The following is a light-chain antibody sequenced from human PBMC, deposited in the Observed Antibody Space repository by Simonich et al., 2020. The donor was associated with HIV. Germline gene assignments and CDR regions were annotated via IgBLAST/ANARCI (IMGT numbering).Light chain of an antibody. CDR1: TSYVGSYNF. CDR3: CSYAGSRTWV. CDR2: EGS. V-gene: IGLV2-23*01. Sequence: QSALTQPASVSGSPGQSIPISCPGTTSYVGSYNFVSWYQQHPGKAPKLMIYEGSKWPSGVSNRFSGSKSGNTAYLTISGLQAEDEADYYCCSYAGSRTWVFGGGTKLTVL. J-gene: IGLJ3*02.